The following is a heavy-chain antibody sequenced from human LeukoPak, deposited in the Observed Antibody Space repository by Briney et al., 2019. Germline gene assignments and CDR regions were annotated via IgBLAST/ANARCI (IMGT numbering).Heavy chain of an antibody. CDR2: ISSSSTTI. J-gene: IGHJ4*02. V-gene: IGHV3-48*01. CDR3: ARGGSSSWYTFDY. Sequence: PGGSLRLSCAASAFTFSDYAMNWVRQAPGKGLEWVSYISSSSTTIYYADSVKGRFTISRDNSKNTLYLQMNSLRAEDTAVYYCARGGSSSWYTFDYWGQGTLVTVSS. D-gene: IGHD6-13*01. CDR1: AFTFSDYA.